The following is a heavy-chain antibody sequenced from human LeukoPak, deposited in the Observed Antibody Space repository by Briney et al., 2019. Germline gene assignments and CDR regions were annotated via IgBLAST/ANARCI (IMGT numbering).Heavy chain of an antibody. D-gene: IGHD2-15*01. CDR3: ARGAWATRLGS. J-gene: IGHJ4*02. CDR1: GESLNSYY. CDR2: IYESGTT. V-gene: IGHV4-34*01. Sequence: SETLSLTCAVYGESLNSYYWSWVRQPPREGLEWIGEIYESGTTEYNPSLKSRVTISMVPSKQQFSLSLSSVTAADTAVYYCARGAWATRLGSWGLGTPVIVSS.